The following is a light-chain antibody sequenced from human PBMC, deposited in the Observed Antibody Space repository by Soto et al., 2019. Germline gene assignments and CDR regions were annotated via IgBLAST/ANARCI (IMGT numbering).Light chain of an antibody. CDR2: QDS. Sequence: SYELTQPPSVSVSPGQTASITCSGDKLGDKYACWYQQKPGQSPVLVIYQDSKRPSGIPERFSGSNSGNTATLTISGTQAMDEADYYCQAWDSSTASYVFGTGTKRTVL. J-gene: IGLJ1*01. V-gene: IGLV3-1*01. CDR1: KLGDKY. CDR3: QAWDSSTASYV.